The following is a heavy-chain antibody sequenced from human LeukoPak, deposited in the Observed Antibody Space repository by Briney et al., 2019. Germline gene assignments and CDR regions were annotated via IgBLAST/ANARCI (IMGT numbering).Heavy chain of an antibody. CDR2: IGTAGDT. V-gene: IGHV3-13*01. J-gene: IGHJ4*02. Sequence: TGGSLRLSCAASGFTFSSYDMHWVRQATGKGLEWVSAIGTAGDTYYPGSVKGRFTISRENAKNSLYLQVNSLRAEDTAVYYCARASGSYYSAPLDYWGQGTLVTVSS. CDR3: ARASGSYYSAPLDY. CDR1: GFTFSSYD. D-gene: IGHD1-26*01.